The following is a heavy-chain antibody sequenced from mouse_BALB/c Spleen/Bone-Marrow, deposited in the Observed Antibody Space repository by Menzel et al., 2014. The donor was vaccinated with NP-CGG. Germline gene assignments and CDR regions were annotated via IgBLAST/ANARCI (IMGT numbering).Heavy chain of an antibody. V-gene: IGHV4-1*02. CDR3: ARLNYYGSLFV. Sequence: EVQGVESGGGLVQPGESLKLSCAASGFDFSGYWMSWVRQAPGKGLEWIGEINPDSSTINYTPSLKDKFIISRDNAKNTLYLQMSKVRSEDTALYYCARLNYYGSLFVWGAGTTVTVSS. D-gene: IGHD1-1*01. CDR2: INPDSSTI. CDR1: GFDFSGYW. J-gene: IGHJ1*01.